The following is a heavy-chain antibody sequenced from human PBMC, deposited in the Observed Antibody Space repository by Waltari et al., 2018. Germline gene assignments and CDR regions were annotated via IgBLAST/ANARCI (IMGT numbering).Heavy chain of an antibody. V-gene: IGHV4-34*01. CDR3: ARGPPHRRSGDYYFDY. J-gene: IGHJ4*02. CDR1: GGSFSGYY. D-gene: IGHD3-3*01. Sequence: QVQLQQWGAGLFKPSETLSLTCAVYGGSFSGYYWSWIRQPPGKGLEWLGEINHSRSTYYDPSLKSRVTISVDTAKNQFSLKLSCVTAADTAVYYCARGPPHRRSGDYYFDYWGQGTLVTVSS. CDR2: INHSRST.